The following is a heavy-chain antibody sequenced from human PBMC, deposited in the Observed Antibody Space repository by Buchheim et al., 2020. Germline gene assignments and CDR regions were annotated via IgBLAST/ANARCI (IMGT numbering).Heavy chain of an antibody. J-gene: IGHJ5*02. CDR1: GFTFSSYW. D-gene: IGHD3-3*01. Sequence: EVQLVESGGGLVQPGGSLRLSCAASGFTFSSYWMSWVRQAPGKGLEWVANIKQDGSEKYYVDSVKGRFTISRDNAKNSLYLQMNSLRAEDTAVYYCASLGKGDFWSGYDNWFDPWGQGTL. CDR3: ASLGKGDFWSGYDNWFDP. CDR2: IKQDGSEK. V-gene: IGHV3-7*01.